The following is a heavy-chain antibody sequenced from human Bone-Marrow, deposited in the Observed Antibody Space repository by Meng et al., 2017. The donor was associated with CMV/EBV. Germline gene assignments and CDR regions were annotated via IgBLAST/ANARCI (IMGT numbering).Heavy chain of an antibody. Sequence: SETLSLTCTVSGYSISSGYYWGWIRQPPGKGLEWIGSIYHTGSTYYNPPLKSRVTISVDTSKNQFSLRLSSVTAADTAVYYCARVRVGITMVRGVIATFDYWGQGTLVTVSS. J-gene: IGHJ4*02. CDR2: IYHTGST. V-gene: IGHV4-38-2*02. CDR3: ARVRVGITMVRGVIATFDY. D-gene: IGHD3-10*01. CDR1: GYSISSGYY.